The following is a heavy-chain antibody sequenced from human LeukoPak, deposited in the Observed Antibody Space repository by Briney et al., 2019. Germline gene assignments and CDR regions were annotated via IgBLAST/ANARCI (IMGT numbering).Heavy chain of an antibody. CDR3: AEDRGSYSTTADS. CDR2: IWYDGTNK. J-gene: IGHJ5*01. V-gene: IGHV3-33*06. Sequence: PGGSLRLSCAASGFTFSNYFMHWVRQAPGKGLEWVAVIWYDGTNKYYGDSVKGRFTISRDNSKNTLYLQMNSLRAEDTAVYYCAEDRGSYSTTADSWGQGTLVTVSS. D-gene: IGHD1-26*01. CDR1: GFTFSNYF.